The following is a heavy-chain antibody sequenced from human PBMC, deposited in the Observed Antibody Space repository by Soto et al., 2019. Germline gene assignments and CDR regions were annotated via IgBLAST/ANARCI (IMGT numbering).Heavy chain of an antibody. V-gene: IGHV3-53*01. J-gene: IGHJ4*02. CDR1: GFAVSSNY. Sequence: GGSLRLSCAASGFAVSSNYMSWVRQAPGKGLEWVSVIYSGGSTYYADSVKGRFTISRDNSKNTLYLQMNSLRAEDTAVYYCARGRGSSSGYPQLYYFDYWGQGTLVTVS. CDR3: ARGRGSSSGYPQLYYFDY. D-gene: IGHD3-22*01. CDR2: IYSGGST.